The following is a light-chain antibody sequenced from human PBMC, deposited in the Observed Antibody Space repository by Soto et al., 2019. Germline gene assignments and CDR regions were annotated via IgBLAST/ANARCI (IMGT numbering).Light chain of an antibody. CDR3: QQYNGFPWT. J-gene: IGKJ1*01. V-gene: IGKV1-5*03. CDR2: RTS. CDR1: QSVNNW. Sequence: GDRVTITCRASQSVNNWLAWFQQKPGEAPKLLIYRTSSLKSGVPSRFSGSGSGTEFTLAISSLQPDDFATYYCQQYNGFPWTFGPGTKVEVK.